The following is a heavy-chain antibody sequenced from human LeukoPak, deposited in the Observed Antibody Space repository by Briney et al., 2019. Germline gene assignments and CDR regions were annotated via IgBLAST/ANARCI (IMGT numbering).Heavy chain of an antibody. Sequence: ASVKVSCKASGYTFTGYYIHWVRQAPGQGLEWMGWINPNSGGTNYAQKFQGGVTMTRDTSTRTAYMDLSRLRSDDTAVYYCARSGLYAEYHQHWGQGTPVTVSS. V-gene: IGHV1-2*02. CDR1: GYTFTGYY. CDR2: INPNSGGT. CDR3: ARSGLYAEYHQH. D-gene: IGHD2-2*01. J-gene: IGHJ1*01.